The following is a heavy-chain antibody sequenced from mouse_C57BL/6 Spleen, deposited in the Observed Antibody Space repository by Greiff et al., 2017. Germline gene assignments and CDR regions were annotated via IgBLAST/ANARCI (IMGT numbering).Heavy chain of an antibody. V-gene: IGHV5-9*01. CDR1: GFTFSSYT. J-gene: IGHJ1*03. D-gene: IGHD2-3*01. CDR3: ARHDGYYGLYWYFDV. CDR2: ISGGGGNT. Sequence: EVKLMESGGGLVKPGGSLKLSCAASGFTFSSYTMSWVRQTPEKRLEWVATISGGGGNTYYPDSVKGRFTISRDNAKNTLYLQMSSLRSEDTALYYCARHDGYYGLYWYFDVWGTGTTVTVSS.